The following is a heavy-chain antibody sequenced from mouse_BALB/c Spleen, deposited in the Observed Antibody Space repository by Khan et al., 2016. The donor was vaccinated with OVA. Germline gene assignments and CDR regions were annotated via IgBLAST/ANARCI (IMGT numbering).Heavy chain of an antibody. D-gene: IGHD4-1*02. Sequence: VQLQQSGAELMKPGASVKISCKATGYTFSSYWIEWVKQRPGHGLEWIGEILPGSGSTNYNEKFKGKATFTADTSSNTAYMQLSSLTSEDSAGYYGAGANWGFAYWGQGTLVTVSA. V-gene: IGHV1-9*01. J-gene: IGHJ3*01. CDR3: AGANWGFAY. CDR1: GYTFSSYW. CDR2: ILPGSGST.